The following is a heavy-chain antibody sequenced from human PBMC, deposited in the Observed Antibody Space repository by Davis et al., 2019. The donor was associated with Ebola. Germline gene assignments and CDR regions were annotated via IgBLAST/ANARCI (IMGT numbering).Heavy chain of an antibody. D-gene: IGHD4-17*01. V-gene: IGHV3-7*01. CDR3: ARDLHYGDFNWFDP. CDR1: GFTFSSYW. CDR2: IKHDGSEK. J-gene: IGHJ5*02. Sequence: GESLKISCAASGFTFSSYWMSWVRQAPGKGLEWVANIKHDGSEKYYVDSVKGRFTISRDNAKNSLYLQMNSLRAEDTAVYYCARDLHYGDFNWFDPWGQGTLVTVSS.